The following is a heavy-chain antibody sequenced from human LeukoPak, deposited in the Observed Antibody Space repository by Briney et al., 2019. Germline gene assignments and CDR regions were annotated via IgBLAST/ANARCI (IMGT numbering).Heavy chain of an antibody. Sequence: PGGSLRLSCAASGFAFSTYGMYWVRQAPGKGLEWVAYIRYDGGTKYYADSVKGRFTISRDNSKNTLYLQMNSLRIEDTAVYYCSKAIPVVVPDATDYWGQGTLVTVST. D-gene: IGHD2-2*01. V-gene: IGHV3-30*02. CDR1: GFAFSTYG. J-gene: IGHJ4*02. CDR3: SKAIPVVVPDATDY. CDR2: IRYDGGTK.